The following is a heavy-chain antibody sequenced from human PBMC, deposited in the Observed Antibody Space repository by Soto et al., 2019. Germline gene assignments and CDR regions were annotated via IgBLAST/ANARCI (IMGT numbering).Heavy chain of an antibody. Sequence: QVQLQESGPGLVKPSGTLSLTCAVSGGSISSSNWWSWVRQPPGKGLEWIGEIYHSGSTNYNPSLQSRVTISVAKSQTPFSLKLSSVPAADTAVYCCASVAVAGTRVDYWGQGTLVTVSS. D-gene: IGHD6-19*01. CDR3: ASVAVAGTRVDY. V-gene: IGHV4-4*01. J-gene: IGHJ4*02. CDR1: GGSISSSNW. CDR2: IYHSGST.